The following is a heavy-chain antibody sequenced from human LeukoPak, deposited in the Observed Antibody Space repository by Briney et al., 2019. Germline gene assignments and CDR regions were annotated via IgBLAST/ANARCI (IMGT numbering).Heavy chain of an antibody. CDR3: ARGTAYYYDSSGYYYYFDY. CDR2: IIPIFGTA. CDR1: GGTFSSFA. V-gene: IGHV1-69*13. D-gene: IGHD3-22*01. J-gene: IGHJ4*02. Sequence: SVKVSCKASGGTFSSFAISWVRQAPGQGLEWMGGIIPIFGTANYAQKFQGRVTITADESTSTAYMELSSLRSEDTAVYYCARGTAYYYDSSGYYYYFDYWGQGTLVTVSS.